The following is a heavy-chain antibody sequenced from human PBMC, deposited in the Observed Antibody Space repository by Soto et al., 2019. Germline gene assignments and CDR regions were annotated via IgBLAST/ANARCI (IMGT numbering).Heavy chain of an antibody. J-gene: IGHJ6*02. CDR2: ISSSSSYI. Sequence: PGGSLRLSCAASGFTFSSYSMNWVRQAPGKGLEWVSSISSSSSYIYYADSVKGRFTISRDNAKNSLYLQMNSLRAEDTAVYYCARGLTQPSCSGARCYPYGMDVWGQGSTVTVSS. CDR1: GFTFSSYS. V-gene: IGHV3-21*01. D-gene: IGHD2-15*01. CDR3: ARGLTQPSCSGARCYPYGMDV.